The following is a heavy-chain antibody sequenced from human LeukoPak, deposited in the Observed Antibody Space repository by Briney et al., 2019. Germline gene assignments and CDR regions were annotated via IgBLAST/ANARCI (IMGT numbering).Heavy chain of an antibody. V-gene: IGHV4-39*07. CDR2: IYYSGST. CDR1: GGSISSSSYY. CDR3: AREGKITMVRGVIRYYYMDV. J-gene: IGHJ6*03. Sequence: SETLSLACTVSGGSISSSSYYWGWIRQPPGKGLEWIGSIYYSGSTYYNPSLKSRVTISVDQSKSQFSLKLSSVTAADTAVYYCAREGKITMVRGVIRYYYMDVWGKGTTVTVPS. D-gene: IGHD3-10*01.